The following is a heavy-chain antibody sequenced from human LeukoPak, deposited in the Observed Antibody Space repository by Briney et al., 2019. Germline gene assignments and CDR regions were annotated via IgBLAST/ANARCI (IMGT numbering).Heavy chain of an antibody. D-gene: IGHD3-22*01. CDR3: ARRYDNSDYFTY. J-gene: IGHJ4*02. Sequence: GESLKISCKGSGYTFTNYWIGWVRQMPGKGLEWMGIIYPGDSDTRYSPSFQGQVTISADKSISSAYLQWSSLKASDTALYYCARRYDNSDYFTYWGQGPLVTVSS. V-gene: IGHV5-51*01. CDR2: IYPGDSDT. CDR1: GYTFTNYW.